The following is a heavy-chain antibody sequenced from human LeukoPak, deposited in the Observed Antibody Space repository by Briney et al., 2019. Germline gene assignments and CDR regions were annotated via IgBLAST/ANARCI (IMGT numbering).Heavy chain of an antibody. V-gene: IGHV1-69*06. CDR1: GGTFSSYA. D-gene: IGHD5-12*01. CDR2: IIPIFGTA. CDR3: AGEGGPGYGDY. Sequence: GASVKVSCKASGGTFSSYAISWVRQAPGQGLEWMGGIIPIFGTANYAQKFQGRVTITADKSTSTAYMELSSLRSEDTAVYYCAGEGGPGYGDYWGQGTLVTVSS. J-gene: IGHJ4*02.